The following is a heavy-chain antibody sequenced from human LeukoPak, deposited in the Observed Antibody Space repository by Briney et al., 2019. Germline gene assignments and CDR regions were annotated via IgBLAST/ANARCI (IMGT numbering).Heavy chain of an antibody. Sequence: SETLSLTCTVSGGSISSGSYYWSWIRQPAGKGLEWIGRFYTSGSTNYNPSLKSRVTISVDTSKNQFSLKLSSVTAADTAVYYCARGGNYWPQWWFDPWGRGTLVSVSS. J-gene: IGHJ5*02. V-gene: IGHV4-61*02. D-gene: IGHD1-26*01. CDR1: GGSISSGSYY. CDR2: FYTSGST. CDR3: ARGGNYWPQWWFDP.